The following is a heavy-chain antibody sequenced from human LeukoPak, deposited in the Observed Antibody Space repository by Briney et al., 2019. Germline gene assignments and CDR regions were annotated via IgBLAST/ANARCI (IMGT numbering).Heavy chain of an antibody. CDR1: GYTFSGNY. CDR2: TNPNSGGT. Sequence: ASVKVSCKASGYTFSGNYIQWVRQAPGQGLEWMGWTNPNSGGTNYAQNFQGRVTMTRDTSISTAYMELSRLTSDDTAVYYCARDHCATTGCYEDYYYGLDVWGQGTTVTVSS. J-gene: IGHJ6*02. D-gene: IGHD2-2*01. V-gene: IGHV1-2*02. CDR3: ARDHCATTGCYEDYYYGLDV.